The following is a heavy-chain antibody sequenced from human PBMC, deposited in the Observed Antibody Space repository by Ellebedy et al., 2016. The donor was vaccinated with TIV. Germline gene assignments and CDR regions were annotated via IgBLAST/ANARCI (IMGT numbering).Heavy chain of an antibody. Sequence: GGSLRLSXAASGFSFSTYTMNWVRQAPGKGLEWVSAISGSGGSTYYADSVKGRFTISRDNSKNTLYLQMNSLRAEDTAVYYCAKDDEAGWGQGTLVTVSS. CDR1: GFSFSTYT. CDR3: AKDDEAG. V-gene: IGHV3-23*01. J-gene: IGHJ4*02. CDR2: ISGSGGST. D-gene: IGHD6-19*01.